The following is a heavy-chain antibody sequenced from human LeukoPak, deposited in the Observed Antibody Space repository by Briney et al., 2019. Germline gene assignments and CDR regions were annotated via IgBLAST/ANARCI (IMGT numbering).Heavy chain of an antibody. J-gene: IGHJ4*02. V-gene: IGHV3-30*02. D-gene: IGHD3-22*01. CDR1: GFNLRSFG. Sequence: GALRRSCAASGFNLRSFGMPWVRPAPGKGRGWVAFIGFDGSNKYYADSVKDRFTISRDNSKNTLYLQMNSLRAEDTAVYYCAKTHYYPQSLQGGEPYYFDYWGQGTLVTVSS. CDR3: AKTHYYPQSLQGGEPYYFDY. CDR2: IGFDGSNK.